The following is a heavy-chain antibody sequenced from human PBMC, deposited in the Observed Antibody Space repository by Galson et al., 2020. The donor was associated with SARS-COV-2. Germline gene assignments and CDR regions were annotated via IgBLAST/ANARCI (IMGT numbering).Heavy chain of an antibody. D-gene: IGHD3-22*01. Sequence: GESLKISCAASGFAFSSYAMSWVRQAPGKGLEWVSGISGSGGSIYYEDSVMGRFTISRDNSQNTVYLQMNSLRVDDTGVYYCAKDPGGYYYDVRAYRDFGHWGQGTRVTVSS. CDR2: ISGSGGSI. V-gene: IGHV3-23*01. CDR3: AKDPGGYYYDVRAYRDFGH. J-gene: IGHJ4*02. CDR1: GFAFSSYA.